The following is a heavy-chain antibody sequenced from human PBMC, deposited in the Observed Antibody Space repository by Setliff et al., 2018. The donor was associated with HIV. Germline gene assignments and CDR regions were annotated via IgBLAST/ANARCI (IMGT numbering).Heavy chain of an antibody. CDR1: GYTLSTYG. D-gene: IGHD6-25*01. CDR2: ISGYNGNT. J-gene: IGHJ4*02. V-gene: IGHV1-18*01. CDR3: ARDRLHGYSSGWGVGY. Sequence: ASVKVSCKASGYTLSTYGISWVRQAPGQGLEWMGWISGYNGNTNVAPKLQGRVTMTTDTSTSTAYMELRSLRPDDTAVYYCARDRLHGYSSGWGVGYWGQGTLVTVSS.